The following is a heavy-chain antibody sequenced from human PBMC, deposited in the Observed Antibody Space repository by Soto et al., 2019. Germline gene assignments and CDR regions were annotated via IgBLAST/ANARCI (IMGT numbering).Heavy chain of an antibody. J-gene: IGHJ4*01. CDR3: ARLTPGSNDFWSGSYAPRFDC. Sequence: SETLSLTCAVYGGSFSGYYWSWIRQPPGKGLEWIGGINYSGNTNYNPSLDSRVTISVDKSKNQFSLHLTSVTAADTAFYYCARLTPGSNDFWSGSYAPRFDCWGHGTLVTVSS. D-gene: IGHD3-3*01. CDR1: GGSFSGYY. CDR2: INYSGNT. V-gene: IGHV4-34*01.